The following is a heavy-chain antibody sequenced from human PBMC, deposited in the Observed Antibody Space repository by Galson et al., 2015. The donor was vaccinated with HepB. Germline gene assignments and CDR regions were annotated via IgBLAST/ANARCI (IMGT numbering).Heavy chain of an antibody. D-gene: IGHD2-15*01. CDR1: GYRFTNYW. Sequence: QSGAEVKKPGDSLKISCKGSGYRFTNYWIAWVRQMPGKGLEWMGIVYPGDSDARYSPSFEGHVTISADRSIGTAYLQWSSLKASDTAIYYCASLGTFCNGRSCHTQPQYYFDCWGQGTLVTVSS. V-gene: IGHV5-51*01. CDR3: ASLGTFCNGRSCHTQPQYYFDC. CDR2: VYPGDSDA. J-gene: IGHJ4*02.